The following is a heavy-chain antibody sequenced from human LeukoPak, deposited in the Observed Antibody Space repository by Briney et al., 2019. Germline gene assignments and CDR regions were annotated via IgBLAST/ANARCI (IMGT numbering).Heavy chain of an antibody. V-gene: IGHV3-33*06. Sequence: GGSLRLSCAASKFRFCHYGMHWVRQAPGKGLEWVAVIWNDGSSQYYADSVKGRFTVSRDNSQKTLYLQMNGLRPEDTAVYYCAKDAERGFDYSNSLDKWGQGTLVTVSS. D-gene: IGHD4-11*01. CDR3: AKDAERGFDYSNSLDK. CDR1: KFRFCHYG. CDR2: IWNDGSSQ. J-gene: IGHJ4*02.